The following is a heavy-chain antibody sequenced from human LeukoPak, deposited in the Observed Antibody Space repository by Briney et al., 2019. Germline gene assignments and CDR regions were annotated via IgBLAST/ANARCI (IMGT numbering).Heavy chain of an antibody. J-gene: IGHJ4*02. Sequence: ASVKVSCKASGYTFTNYYIHWVRQAPGQGLEWMGIIYPTTGGTNHAQKFQGRVSMTRDTSTTTVYMELSRLASDDAAVYYCAREAHGGHHDYWGRGSLVTVS. CDR2: IYPTTGGT. D-gene: IGHD4-23*01. CDR1: GYTFTNYY. CDR3: AREAHGGHHDY. V-gene: IGHV1-46*01.